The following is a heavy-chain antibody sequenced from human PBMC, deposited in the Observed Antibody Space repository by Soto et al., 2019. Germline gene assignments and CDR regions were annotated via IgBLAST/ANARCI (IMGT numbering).Heavy chain of an antibody. CDR1: GGPLSSGSYY. J-gene: IGHJ5*02. CDR2: IYYSGTT. CDR3: STSSSPYFDLLSAFHP. V-gene: IGHV4-61*01. Sequence: ASETLSLTCTVSGGPLSSGSYYWSWIRQSPGQGLEWIGYIYYSGTTKYNPSLKSRVSISVDTSKNQFSLRLTSLSAADTAVYYCSTSSSPYFDLLSAFHPWGQGTLVTVSS. D-gene: IGHD3-9*01.